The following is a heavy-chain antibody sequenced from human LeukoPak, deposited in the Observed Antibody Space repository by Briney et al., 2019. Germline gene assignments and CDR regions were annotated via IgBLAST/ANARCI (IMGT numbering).Heavy chain of an antibody. V-gene: IGHV3-23*01. D-gene: IGHD1-14*01. J-gene: IGHJ4*02. CDR3: ASMATGDSY. Sequence: AGGSLRLSCAASGFTFSSYAMSWVRQAPGKGLEWVSAISGSGGSTYYADSVKGRFTISRDNSKNTLYLQMNSLRADGAALYYCASMATGDSYWGQGTLVIASS. CDR1: GFTFSSYA. CDR2: ISGSGGST.